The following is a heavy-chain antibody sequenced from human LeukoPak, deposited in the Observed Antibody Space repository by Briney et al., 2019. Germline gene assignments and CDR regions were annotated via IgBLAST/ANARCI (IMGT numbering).Heavy chain of an antibody. CDR3: ARVLGSSGWYKNFARFDY. D-gene: IGHD6-19*01. J-gene: IGHJ4*02. Sequence: SETLSLTCTVSGVSISSYYWSWIRQPPGKGLEWIGSIYHSGSTYYNPSLKSRVTISVDTSKNQFSLKLSSVTAADTAVYYCARVLGSSGWYKNFARFDYWGQGTLVTVSS. CDR1: GVSISSYY. V-gene: IGHV4-38-2*02. CDR2: IYHSGST.